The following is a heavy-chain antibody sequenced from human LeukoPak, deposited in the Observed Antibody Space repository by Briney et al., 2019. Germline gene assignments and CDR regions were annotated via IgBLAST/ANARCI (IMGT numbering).Heavy chain of an antibody. CDR3: ARLLADNWFDP. D-gene: IGHD6-13*01. CDR1: GGSISSYY. J-gene: IGHJ5*02. CDR2: IYYGVST. Sequence: SETLSLTCTVSGGSISSYYWSWIRQPPGKGLEWIGYIYYGVSTNYNPSLKSRVTISLDTSKKQISLKVRTVTAADTAIYYCARLLADNWFDPWGQGTLVTVSS. V-gene: IGHV4-59*08.